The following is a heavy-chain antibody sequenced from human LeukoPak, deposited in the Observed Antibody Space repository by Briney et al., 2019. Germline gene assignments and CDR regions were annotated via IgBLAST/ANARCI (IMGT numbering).Heavy chain of an antibody. Sequence: SETLSLTCVVSGDSVSSTNYYWGWIRQPPGKGLEWIGTTHYSGNTYYNPSLKSRVTISLDTSKNQFSLKLTSVTAADTAVYYCARQSIAARGYYYYMDVWGKGTTVTVSS. V-gene: IGHV4-39*01. D-gene: IGHD6-6*01. J-gene: IGHJ6*03. CDR3: ARQSIAARGYYYYMDV. CDR1: GDSVSSTNYY. CDR2: THYSGNT.